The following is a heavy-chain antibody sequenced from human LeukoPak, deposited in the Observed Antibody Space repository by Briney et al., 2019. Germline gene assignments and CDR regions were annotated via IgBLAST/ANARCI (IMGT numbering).Heavy chain of an antibody. V-gene: IGHV4-59*08. J-gene: IGHJ3*02. CDR2: IYYSGST. CDR1: GGSISSYY. Sequence: SETLSLTCTVSGGSISSYYWSWIRQPPGKGLEWIGYIYYSGSTNYNPSLKSRVTISVATSKNQFSLKLSSVTAADTAVYYCARGVTPYDAFDIWGQGTMATVSS. D-gene: IGHD3-10*01. CDR3: ARGVTPYDAFDI.